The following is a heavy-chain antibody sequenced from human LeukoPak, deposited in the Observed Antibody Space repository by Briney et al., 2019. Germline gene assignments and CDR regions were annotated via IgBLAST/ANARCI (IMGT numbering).Heavy chain of an antibody. CDR2: ISSSGSTI. Sequence: PGGSLRLSCAASGFTFSDYYMSWIRQAPGKGLEWVSYISSSGSTIYYADSVKGRFTISRDNAKNSLYLQMNSLRAEDTAVYYCARDLAASALRSSFDPWGQGTLVTVSS. V-gene: IGHV3-11*01. CDR3: ARDLAASALRSSFDP. J-gene: IGHJ5*02. CDR1: GFTFSDYY. D-gene: IGHD2-15*01.